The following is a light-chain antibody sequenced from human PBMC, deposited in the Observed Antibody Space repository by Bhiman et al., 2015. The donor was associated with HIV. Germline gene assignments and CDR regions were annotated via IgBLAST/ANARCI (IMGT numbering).Light chain of an antibody. Sequence: NFMLTQPHSVSESPGKTVTISCNRTSGTFVSTSVQWYQQRPGSSPTILIFANDQRPSEVPDRFSGSVDSSSNSAFLTISGLKTEDEADYYCQYYDSTTLHWVFGGGTKLTVL. CDR3: QYYDSTTLHWV. V-gene: IGLV6-57*01. J-gene: IGLJ3*02. CDR1: SGTFVSTS. CDR2: AND.